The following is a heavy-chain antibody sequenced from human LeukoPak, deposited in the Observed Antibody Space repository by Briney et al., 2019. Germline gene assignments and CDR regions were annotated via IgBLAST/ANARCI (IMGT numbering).Heavy chain of an antibody. V-gene: IGHV3-48*01. D-gene: IGHD1-26*01. CDR2: ISSSSSTI. Sequence: GGSLRLSCAASGFTFSSYSMNWVRQAPGKGLEWVSYISSSSSTIYYADSVRGRFTISRDNAKNSLYLQMNSLRAEDTAVYYCASPRVGAIVYWGQGTLVTVSS. CDR1: GFTFSSYS. CDR3: ASPRVGAIVY. J-gene: IGHJ4*02.